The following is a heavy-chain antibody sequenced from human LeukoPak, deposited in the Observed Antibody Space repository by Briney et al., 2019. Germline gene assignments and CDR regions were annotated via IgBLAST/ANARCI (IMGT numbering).Heavy chain of an antibody. V-gene: IGHV3-49*04. Sequence: GGSLRLSCTASGFTFGDYAMSWVRQAPGKGLEWVGFIRGKAYGGTTEYAASVKGRFTISRDDSKSIAYLQMNSLKTEDTAVYYCTRGGNYYGSGSYYEDFDYWGQGTLVTVSS. J-gene: IGHJ4*02. CDR1: GFTFGDYA. CDR3: TRGGNYYGSGSYYEDFDY. D-gene: IGHD3-10*01. CDR2: IRGKAYGGTT.